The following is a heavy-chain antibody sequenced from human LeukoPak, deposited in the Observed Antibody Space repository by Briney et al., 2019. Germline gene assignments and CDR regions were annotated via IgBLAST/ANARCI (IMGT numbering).Heavy chain of an antibody. CDR2: ISYDGSNK. CDR1: GFIFSSYA. Sequence: GGSLRLSCAASGFIFSSYAMHGVRQAPGKGLEWVAVISYDGSNKYYADSVKGRFTISRDNSKNTLYLQMNSLRAEDTAVYYCASLKNSYDSSRYLVTDAFDIWGQGTMVTVSS. J-gene: IGHJ3*02. D-gene: IGHD3-22*01. CDR3: ASLKNSYDSSRYLVTDAFDI. V-gene: IGHV3-30*04.